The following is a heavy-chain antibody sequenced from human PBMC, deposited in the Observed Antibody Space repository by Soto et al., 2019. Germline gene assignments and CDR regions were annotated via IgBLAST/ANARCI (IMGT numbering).Heavy chain of an antibody. J-gene: IGHJ2*01. V-gene: IGHV3-30-3*01. CDR3: ARDPLWGTAMVLWYFDL. CDR1: GFTFSSYA. CDR2: ISYDGSNK. D-gene: IGHD5-18*01. Sequence: GGSLRLSCAASGFTFSSYAMHWVRQAPGKGLERVAVISYDGSNKYYSDSVKGRFTISRDNSKNTLYLQMNSLRAEDTAVFYCARDPLWGTAMVLWYFDLWGLGTLVTVSS.